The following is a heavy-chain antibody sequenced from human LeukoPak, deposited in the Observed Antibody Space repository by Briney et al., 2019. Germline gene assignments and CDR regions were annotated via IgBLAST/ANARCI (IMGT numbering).Heavy chain of an antibody. D-gene: IGHD3-10*01. V-gene: IGHV1-69*06. J-gene: IGHJ4*02. CDR2: IIPIFGTA. CDR1: GGTFSSYA. Sequence: ASVKVSCKASGGTFSSYAISWVRQAPGQGLEWMGGIIPIFGTANYAQKFQGRVTITADKSTSTAYMELSSLRSEDTAVYYCARDPHYYGSGSYHDYWGQGTLVTVSS. CDR3: ARDPHYYGSGSYHDY.